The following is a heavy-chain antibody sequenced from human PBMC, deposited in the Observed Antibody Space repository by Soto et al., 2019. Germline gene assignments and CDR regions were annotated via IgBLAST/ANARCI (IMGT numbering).Heavy chain of an antibody. Sequence: GGSLRLSCAASGFTFSDYDMHWVRQAPGKRLEWVAVLWRDGSKVYYADSVKGRFPISRDNSKNTLYLEMNSLRVEETAVYYCARDGTGWTGGDHWGQGNLVTVS. V-gene: IGHV3-33*01. CDR2: LWRDGSKV. CDR1: GFTFSDYD. J-gene: IGHJ4*02. CDR3: ARDGTGWTGGDH. D-gene: IGHD6-19*01.